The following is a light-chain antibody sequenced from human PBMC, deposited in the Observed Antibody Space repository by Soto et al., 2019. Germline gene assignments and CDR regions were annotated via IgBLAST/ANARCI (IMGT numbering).Light chain of an antibody. CDR3: MQGLQTTII. CDR1: QSLLHSNGYNY. V-gene: IGKV2-28*01. CDR2: LGS. Sequence: DIAMTQSPLSLPVTPGEAASISCRSSQSLLHSNGYNYLDWYLQKPGQSPQLXXYLGSNRASGVPDRFSGSGSGTDGTMKISRVEAEDGGMYYCMQGLQTTIIFGQGTRLEIK. J-gene: IGKJ5*01.